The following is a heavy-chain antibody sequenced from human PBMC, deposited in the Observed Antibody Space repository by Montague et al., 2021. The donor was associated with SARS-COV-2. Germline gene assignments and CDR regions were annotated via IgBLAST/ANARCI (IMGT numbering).Heavy chain of an antibody. CDR1: GGSISGYF. J-gene: IGHJ4*02. CDR2: IYYSGTT. CDR3: AATDYFASRKYDF. Sequence: SETLSLTCTVSGGSISGYFWSWIRQSPGKGLEWIGYIYYSGTTKYNPALKSRVAISLDTSKNQFSPKLNSLTAADTAAYYCAATDYFASRKYDFWGQGTWVTVSS. D-gene: IGHD2/OR15-2a*01. V-gene: IGHV4-59*08.